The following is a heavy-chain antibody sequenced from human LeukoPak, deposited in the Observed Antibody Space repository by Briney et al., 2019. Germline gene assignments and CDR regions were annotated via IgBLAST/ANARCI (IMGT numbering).Heavy chain of an antibody. CDR3: ARSRSGYYGDVDY. Sequence: PSQTLSLTCTVSGGSTSSGGYYWGWIRQHPGKGLEGIGHIYYSGSTYYNPSLKSRVTISVDTSKNQFSLKLSSVTAADTAVYYCARSRSGYYGDVDYWGQGTLVTVSS. V-gene: IGHV4-31*03. CDR2: IYYSGST. D-gene: IGHD3-3*01. CDR1: GGSTSSGGYY. J-gene: IGHJ4*02.